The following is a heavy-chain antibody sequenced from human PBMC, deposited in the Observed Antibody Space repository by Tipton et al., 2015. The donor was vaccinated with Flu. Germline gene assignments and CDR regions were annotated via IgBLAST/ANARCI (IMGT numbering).Heavy chain of an antibody. CDR1: GFIISNYY. D-gene: IGHD1-1*01. V-gene: IGHV3-53*01. CDR3: ARGLMGWDATTDT. CDR2: IYTGGST. Sequence: SLRLSCAASGFIISNYYMSWVRQAPGKGLECVSVIYTGGSTSYTDSVKGRFTISRDNSKNTLYLQMSGLRVEDTAVYYCARGLMGWDATTDTWGLGTLVTVAS. J-gene: IGHJ5*02.